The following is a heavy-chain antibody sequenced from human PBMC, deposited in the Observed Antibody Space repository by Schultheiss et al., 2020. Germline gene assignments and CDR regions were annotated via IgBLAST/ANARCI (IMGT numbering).Heavy chain of an antibody. D-gene: IGHD3-16*02. CDR1: GGSISSGGYY. J-gene: IGHJ4*02. V-gene: IGHV4-31*03. Sequence: SETLSLTCTVSGGSISSGGYYWSWIRQHPGKGLEWIGYIYYSGSTYYNPSLKSRVTISVDTSKNQFSLKLSSVTAADTAVYYCAGLPTVWGSYRYYFDYWGQGTLVTVSS. CDR2: IYYSGST. CDR3: AGLPTVWGSYRYYFDY.